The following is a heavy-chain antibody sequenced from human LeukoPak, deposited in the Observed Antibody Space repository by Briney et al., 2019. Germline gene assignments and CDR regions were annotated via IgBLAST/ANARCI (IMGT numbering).Heavy chain of an antibody. Sequence: GGSLRLSCAASGFSFRGYTMHWVRQVPGRGVGWVSLISWNGVTTYYRDSVKGRFTIPRDDSKTSLYLQMNSLRSEDSALYYCAASDGEQQLALWGQGTLVTVSS. J-gene: IGHJ4*02. D-gene: IGHD6-13*01. V-gene: IGHV3-43*01. CDR1: GFSFRGYT. CDR2: ISWNGVTT. CDR3: AASDGEQQLAL.